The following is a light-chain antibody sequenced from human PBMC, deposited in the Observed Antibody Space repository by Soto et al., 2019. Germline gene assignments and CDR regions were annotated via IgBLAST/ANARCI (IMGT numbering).Light chain of an antibody. CDR2: EVN. V-gene: IGLV2-8*01. CDR3: RSYAGSNNDV. Sequence: QSALTQPPSASGSPGQSVTISCTGTSSDVGGYNYVSWYQQQPGKAPKLMIYEVNKRPSGVPDRFSGSKSGNTASLTVSGLQAEDEADYCCRSYAGSNNDVFGTGTKLTVL. CDR1: SSDVGGYNY. J-gene: IGLJ1*01.